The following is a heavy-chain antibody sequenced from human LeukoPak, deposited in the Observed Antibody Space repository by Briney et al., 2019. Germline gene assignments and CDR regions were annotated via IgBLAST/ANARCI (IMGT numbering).Heavy chain of an antibody. CDR3: ARSGSYSFWFDP. Sequence: SETLSLTCTVSGGSIGSSSYYWGWIRQPPGKGLEWIGSIYYSGITYYNPSLKSRVTISVDTSRNQFSLKLSSVTAADTAVYYCARSGSYSFWFDPWGQGTLVTVSS. CDR1: GGSIGSSSYY. CDR2: IYYSGIT. V-gene: IGHV4-39*01. J-gene: IGHJ5*02. D-gene: IGHD1-26*01.